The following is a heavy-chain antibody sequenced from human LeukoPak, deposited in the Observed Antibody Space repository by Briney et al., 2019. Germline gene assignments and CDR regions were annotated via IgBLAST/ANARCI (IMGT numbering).Heavy chain of an antibody. CDR1: GYTFTSYG. D-gene: IGHD3-10*01. CDR2: ISAYNGNT. CDR3: ARESKRFYYGSGSYYL. Sequence: ASVKVSCKAPGYTFTSYGISWVRQAPGQGLEWMGWISAYNGNTNYAQKLQGRVTMTTDTSTSTAYMELRSLRSDDTAVYYCARESKRFYYGSGSYYLWGQGTLVTVSS. V-gene: IGHV1-18*01. J-gene: IGHJ5*02.